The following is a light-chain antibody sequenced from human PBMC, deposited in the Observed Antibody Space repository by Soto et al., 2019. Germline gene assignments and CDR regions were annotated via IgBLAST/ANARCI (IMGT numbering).Light chain of an antibody. CDR2: TAS. CDR3: QQYDSAPWT. V-gene: IGKV1-27*01. J-gene: IGKJ1*01. Sequence: DIQMTQSPSSLSASVGGRVTITCRASQVITNLLAWYQQKPGKAPSLLIHTASTLQSGVPSRFCGSGFGTDFTLTISSLQAEDVATYYCQQYDSAPWTFGQGTKVDMK. CDR1: QVITNL.